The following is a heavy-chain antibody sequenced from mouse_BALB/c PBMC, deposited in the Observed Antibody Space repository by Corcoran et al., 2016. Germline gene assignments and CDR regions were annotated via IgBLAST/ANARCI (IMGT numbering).Heavy chain of an antibody. Sequence: EVQLQQSGAELVKPGASVKLSCTASGFNIKDTYMHWVKQRPEQGLEWIGRIDPANGNTKYDPKFQGKATITADTSSNTAYLQLSSLTSEDTAGYYCARGNGYDAMDYWGQGTSVTVSS. V-gene: IGHV14-3*02. CDR2: IDPANGNT. CDR3: ARGNGYDAMDY. CDR1: GFNIKDTY. J-gene: IGHJ4*01.